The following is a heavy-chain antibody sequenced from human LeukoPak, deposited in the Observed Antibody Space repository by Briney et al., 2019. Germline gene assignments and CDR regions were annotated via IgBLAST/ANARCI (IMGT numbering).Heavy chain of an antibody. CDR1: GGSISSYY. J-gene: IGHJ4*02. Sequence: ETLSLTCTVSGGSISSYYWSWVRQAPGKGLEWVSGISGSGGTTYYADPVKGRFTISRDNSKITPYLQMNSLRAKDTAVYYCAKVRENRFACFDYWGQGTLVTVSS. V-gene: IGHV3-23*01. D-gene: IGHD1-26*01. CDR3: AKVRENRFACFDY. CDR2: ISGSGGTT.